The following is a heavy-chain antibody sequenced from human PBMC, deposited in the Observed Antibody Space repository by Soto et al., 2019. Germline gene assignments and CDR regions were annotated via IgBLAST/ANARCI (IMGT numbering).Heavy chain of an antibody. J-gene: IGHJ6*03. CDR2: IYNSGTT. D-gene: IGHD5-12*01. V-gene: IGHV4-31*03. CDR3: ARTIVATKQGYYMDV. Sequence: PSETLSLTCTVSGGSISSADHSWNWIRQHPGKGLEWIGYIYNSGTTYYNPSLRSRVTISLDTSKNHFSLKLSSVTAADMALYYFARTIVATKQGYYMDVWGKGTTVTVSS. CDR1: GGSISSADHS.